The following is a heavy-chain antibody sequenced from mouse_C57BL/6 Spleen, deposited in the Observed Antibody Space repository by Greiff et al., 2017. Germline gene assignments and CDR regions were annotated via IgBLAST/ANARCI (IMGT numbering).Heavy chain of an antibody. Sequence: EVKLLESGPGLVKPSQSLSLTCSVTGYSITSGYYWNWIRQFPGNKLEWMGYISYDGSNNYNPSLKNRISITRDTSKNQFFLKLNSVTTEDTATYYCARDGGGYWGQGTSVTVSS. CDR3: ARDGGGY. V-gene: IGHV3-6*01. J-gene: IGHJ4*01. CDR1: GYSITSGYY. CDR2: ISYDGSN.